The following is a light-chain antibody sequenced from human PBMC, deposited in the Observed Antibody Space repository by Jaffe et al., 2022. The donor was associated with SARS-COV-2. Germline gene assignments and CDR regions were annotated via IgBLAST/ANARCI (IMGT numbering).Light chain of an antibody. CDR2: GAS. CDR3: QHYGNSRIT. V-gene: IGKV3-20*01. CDR1: QSVSTTY. Sequence: EIVLTQSPGTLSLSPGERATLSCGVSQSVSTTYLSWYQQKPGQAPRLLIYGASNRPTGIPDRFSGSGSGTDFTLTISRLEPEDIAVYYCQHYGNSRITFGQGTRLEIK. J-gene: IGKJ5*01.